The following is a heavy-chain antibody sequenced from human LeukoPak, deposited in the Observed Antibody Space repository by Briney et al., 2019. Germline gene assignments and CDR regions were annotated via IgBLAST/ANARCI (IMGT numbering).Heavy chain of an antibody. V-gene: IGHV3-21*06. CDR3: ARDTYDILTGYYKWAFDI. CDR1: GFAFSSYT. J-gene: IGHJ3*02. D-gene: IGHD3-9*01. Sequence: GGSLRLSCAASGFAFSSYTMNWVRQAPGKGLEWVSSISSSSSYIYYADSVKGRFTISRDNAKNSLYLQMNSLRAEDTAVYYCARDTYDILTGYYKWAFDIWGQGTMVTVSS. CDR2: ISSSSSYI.